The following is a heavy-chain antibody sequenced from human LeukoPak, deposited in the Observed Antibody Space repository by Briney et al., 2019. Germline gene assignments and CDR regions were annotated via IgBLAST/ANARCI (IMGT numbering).Heavy chain of an antibody. D-gene: IGHD1-14*01. CDR2: IYHSGST. Sequence: SQTLSLTCTVSGGSISSGGYYWSWIRQPPGKGLEWIGYIYHSGSTYYNPSLKSRVTISVDRSKNQFSLKLSSVTAADTAVYYCARVVEAPGPGGNGMDVWGQGTTVTVSS. V-gene: IGHV4-30-2*01. CDR3: ARVVEAPGPGGNGMDV. J-gene: IGHJ6*02. CDR1: GGSISSGGYY.